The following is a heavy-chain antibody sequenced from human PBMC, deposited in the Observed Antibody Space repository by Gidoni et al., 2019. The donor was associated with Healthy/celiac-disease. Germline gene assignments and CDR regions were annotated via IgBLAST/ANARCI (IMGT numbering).Heavy chain of an antibody. D-gene: IGHD3-22*01. V-gene: IGHV1-69*01. CDR3: ARRGRDYYDSSGEWYFDL. CDR2: IIPIFGTA. Sequence: QVQLVQSGAEVKKPGSSVKVSCKASGGTFSSYAISWVRQAPGQGLEWMGGIIPIFGTANYAQKFQGRVTITADESTSTAYMELSSLRSEDTAVYYCARRGRDYYDSSGEWYFDLWGRGTLVTVSS. J-gene: IGHJ2*01. CDR1: GGTFSSYA.